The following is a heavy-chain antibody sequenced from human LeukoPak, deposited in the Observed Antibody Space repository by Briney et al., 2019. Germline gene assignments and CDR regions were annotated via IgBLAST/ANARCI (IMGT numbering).Heavy chain of an antibody. Sequence: SETLSLTCTVSGGSISSSSYYWGWIRQPPGKGLEWIGSIYYSGSTYYNPSLKSRVTISVDTSKNQFSLKLSSVTAADTAVYYCARQQPGYSSSCCDYVDYWGQGTLVTVSS. CDR1: GGSISSSSYY. CDR2: IYYSGST. D-gene: IGHD6-13*01. J-gene: IGHJ4*02. V-gene: IGHV4-39*01. CDR3: ARQQPGYSSSCCDYVDY.